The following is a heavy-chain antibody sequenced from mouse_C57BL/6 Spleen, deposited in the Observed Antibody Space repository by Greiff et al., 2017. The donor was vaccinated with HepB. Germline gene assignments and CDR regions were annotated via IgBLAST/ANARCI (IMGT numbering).Heavy chain of an antibody. CDR3: ASSWDYYGSSPFAY. Sequence: VQLQQSGPELVKPGASVKISCKASGYAFSSSWMNWVKQRPGKGLEWIGRIYPGDGDTNYNGKFKGKATLTADKSSSTAYMQLSSLTSEDSAVYCGASSWDYYGSSPFAYWGQGTLVTVSA. CDR1: GYAFSSSW. CDR2: IYPGDGDT. J-gene: IGHJ3*01. V-gene: IGHV1-82*01. D-gene: IGHD1-1*01.